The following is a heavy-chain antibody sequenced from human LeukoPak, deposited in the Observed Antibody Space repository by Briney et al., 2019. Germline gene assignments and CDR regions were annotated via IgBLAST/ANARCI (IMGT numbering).Heavy chain of an antibody. CDR2: IYTRGST. Sequence: SETLSLTCPVSGGSISSYYWSWIRQPAGKGREWIGRIYTRGSTNYNPSLKSRVTMSVDTSKNQFSLKLSSVTAADTAVYYCARVGDCSSTSCYLYYFDYWGQGTLVTVSS. J-gene: IGHJ4*02. V-gene: IGHV4-4*07. CDR1: GGSISSYY. CDR3: ARVGDCSSTSCYLYYFDY. D-gene: IGHD2-2*01.